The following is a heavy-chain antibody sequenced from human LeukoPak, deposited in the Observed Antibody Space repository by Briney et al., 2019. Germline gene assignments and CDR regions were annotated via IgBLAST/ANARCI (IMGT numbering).Heavy chain of an antibody. V-gene: IGHV4-59*01. CDR1: GGSISSYY. Sequence: SETLSLTCTVSGGSISSYYWSWIRHPPGKGLGWIGYMYYSGSTNYNHSLKRRVTISLATSKNQFYLKLSSRTAPYTPVYYDSRGVGMATHYFDYWGQGTLVRVPS. J-gene: IGHJ4*02. D-gene: IGHD5-24*01. CDR2: MYYSGST. CDR3: SRGVGMATHYFDY.